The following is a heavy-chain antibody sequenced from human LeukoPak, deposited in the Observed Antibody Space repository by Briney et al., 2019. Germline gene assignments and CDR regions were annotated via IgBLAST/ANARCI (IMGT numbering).Heavy chain of an antibody. V-gene: IGHV3-23*01. CDR2: IISGSGVTT. CDR3: ATGNYNKPFDY. J-gene: IGHJ4*02. D-gene: IGHD1-7*01. Sequence: PGGSLRLSCAASGFTFSTYGMSWVRQAPGKGLEWVSAIISGSGVTTYYADSVKGRFTISRDNAKNTLYLQMNSLRAEDTAVYYCATGNYNKPFDYWGQGTLVTVSS. CDR1: GFTFSTYG.